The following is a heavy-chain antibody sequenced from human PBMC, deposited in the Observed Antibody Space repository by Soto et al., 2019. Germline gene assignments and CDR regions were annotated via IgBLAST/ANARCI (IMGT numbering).Heavy chain of an antibody. CDR1: GYSFTSYW. CDR2: IYPGDSDT. J-gene: IGHJ3*02. Sequence: PGESLKISCNGSGYSFTSYWIGWVRQMPGKGLEWMGIIYPGDSDTRYSPSFQGQVTISADKSISTAYLQWSSLKASDTAMYYCASLNYYDSSGYGPDAFDIWGQGTMVTV. D-gene: IGHD3-22*01. V-gene: IGHV5-51*01. CDR3: ASLNYYDSSGYGPDAFDI.